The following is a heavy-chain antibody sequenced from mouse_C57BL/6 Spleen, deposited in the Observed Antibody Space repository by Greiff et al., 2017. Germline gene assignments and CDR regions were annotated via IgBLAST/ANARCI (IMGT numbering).Heavy chain of an antibody. V-gene: IGHV1-52*01. J-gene: IGHJ3*01. CDR2: IDPSDSET. Sequence: QVQLQQSGAELVRPGSSVKLSCKASGYTFTSYWMHWVKQRPIQGLEWIGNIDPSDSETHYNQKFKDKATLTVDKSSSTAYMQLSSLTSEDSAVYYCARSFITTVDWFAYWGQGTLVTVSA. CDR1: GYTFTSYW. CDR3: ARSFITTVDWFAY. D-gene: IGHD1-1*01.